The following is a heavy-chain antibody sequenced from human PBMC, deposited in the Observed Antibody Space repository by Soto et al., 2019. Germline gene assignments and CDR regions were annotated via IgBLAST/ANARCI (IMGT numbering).Heavy chain of an antibody. CDR2: ISYDGSNK. V-gene: IGHV3-30*18. J-gene: IGHJ6*02. CDR3: AKVLESSGNYDTFTGPRYYYYYGLDV. D-gene: IGHD3-9*01. Sequence: VGSLRLSCAASGFTFSSYGMHCVRQAPGKGLERVAVISYDGSNKYYADSVKGRFTISRDNSKNTLYLQMNSLRAEDTAVYYCAKVLESSGNYDTFTGPRYYYYYGLDVWGQGTTVTVSS. CDR1: GFTFSSYG.